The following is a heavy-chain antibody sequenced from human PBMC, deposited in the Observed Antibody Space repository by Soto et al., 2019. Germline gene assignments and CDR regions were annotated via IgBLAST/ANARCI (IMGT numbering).Heavy chain of an antibody. V-gene: IGHV3-30*18. CDR1: GFTFSSYG. CDR3: VKVYGDYQYYFDY. CDR2: ISYDGSKK. D-gene: IGHD4-17*01. J-gene: IGHJ4*02. Sequence: GGSLRLSCAASGFTFSSYGMHWVRQAPGKGLEWVGIISYDGSKKYYADSVTGRLTISRDNSKNTLYLQMNSLRAEDTAVYYCVKVYGDYQYYFDYWGQGTLVTVSS.